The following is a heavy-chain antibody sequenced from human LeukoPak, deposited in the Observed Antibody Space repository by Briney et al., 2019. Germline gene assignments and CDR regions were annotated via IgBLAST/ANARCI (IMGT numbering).Heavy chain of an antibody. D-gene: IGHD6-13*01. V-gene: IGHV3-23*01. CDR1: GFTFNSYG. J-gene: IGHJ3*02. Sequence: PGGSLRLSCAVSGFTFNSYGMSWVRQAPGKGLEWVSGITSSGGSTYYADSVKGRFTISRDNSKNTLYLQMNSLRAEDTAVYYCAKDERQLDAFDIWGQGTMVTVSS. CDR2: ITSSGGST. CDR3: AKDERQLDAFDI.